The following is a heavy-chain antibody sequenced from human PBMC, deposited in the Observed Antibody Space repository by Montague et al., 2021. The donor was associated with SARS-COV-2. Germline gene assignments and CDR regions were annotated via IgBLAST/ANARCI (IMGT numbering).Heavy chain of an antibody. CDR1: GDSTSDYY. CDR3: ARAQNICLISNCVNYFDL. V-gene: IGHV4-59*01. CDR2: IFYTGAT. D-gene: IGHD2-21*01. Sequence: SETLSLTCSVSGDSTSDYYWTWIRQSPGKGLQWIGYIFYTGATKFNPSLKSRVSMSLDTSKDHFSLRLSAVTAADTARYYCARAQNICLISNCVNYFDLWGLGAPVTVSS. J-gene: IGHJ4*02.